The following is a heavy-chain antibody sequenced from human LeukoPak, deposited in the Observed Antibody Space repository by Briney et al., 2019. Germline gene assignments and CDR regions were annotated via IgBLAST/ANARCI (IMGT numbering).Heavy chain of an antibody. CDR3: AKEAHYPHMGTYLVTIDS. CDR1: GFTFSNYN. V-gene: IGHV3-21*04. J-gene: IGHJ4*02. D-gene: IGHD3-9*01. Sequence: GGSLRLSCAASGFTFSNYNMNWVRQAPGKGLEWVSSISTSSSYIYYADSLKGRFTISRDNARNSLYLQMNSLRAEDTALYYCAKEAHYPHMGTYLVTIDSWGQGTLVTVSS. CDR2: ISTSSSYI.